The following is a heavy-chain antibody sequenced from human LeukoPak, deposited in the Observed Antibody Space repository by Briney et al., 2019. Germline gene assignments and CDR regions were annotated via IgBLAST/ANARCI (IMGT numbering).Heavy chain of an antibody. CDR3: ARGSSYTSYYYDSSGYFDY. D-gene: IGHD3-22*01. V-gene: IGHV3-30-3*01. CDR1: GFTFSSYV. Sequence: GGSLRLSCAASGFTFSSYVMHWVRQAPGKGLEWVAVISYHGSNKYYADSVKGRFTISRDNSKNTLYLQMNSLRAEDTAVYYCARGSSYTSYYYDSSGYFDYCGQGTLVTVSS. CDR2: ISYHGSNK. J-gene: IGHJ4*02.